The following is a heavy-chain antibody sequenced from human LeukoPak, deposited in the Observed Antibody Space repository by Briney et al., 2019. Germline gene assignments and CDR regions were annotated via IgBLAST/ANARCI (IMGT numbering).Heavy chain of an antibody. J-gene: IGHJ4*02. D-gene: IGHD6-6*01. CDR2: INHSGST. CDR3: ARGRRDYSSSPGKRFDY. CDR1: GGSISSSSYY. V-gene: IGHV4-39*07. Sequence: SETLSLTCTVSGGSISSSSYYWSWIRQPPGKGLEWIGEINHSGSTNYNPSLKSRVTISVDTSKNQFSLKLSSVTAADTAVYYCARGRRDYSSSPGKRFDYWGQGTLVTVSS.